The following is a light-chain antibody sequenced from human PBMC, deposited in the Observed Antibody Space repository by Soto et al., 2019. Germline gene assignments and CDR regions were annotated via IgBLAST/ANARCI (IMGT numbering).Light chain of an antibody. CDR2: EVS. J-gene: IGLJ1*01. Sequence: QSVLTQPASVSGSAGQSIKISCTGSSSDVGGYKYVPWYEQHPGKGPKLMIYEVSNRPSGVSDRFSGSKSGNTASLTISGLQAEDESDYYCISYTSSNTYVFGTGTKVTVL. V-gene: IGLV2-14*01. CDR3: ISYTSSNTYV. CDR1: SSDVGGYKY.